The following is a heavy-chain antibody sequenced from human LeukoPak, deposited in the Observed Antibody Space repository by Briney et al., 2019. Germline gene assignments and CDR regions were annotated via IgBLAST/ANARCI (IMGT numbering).Heavy chain of an antibody. CDR2: ISYDGTNK. CDR1: GFTFSSYA. D-gene: IGHD2-15*01. CDR3: ARDIVGGAYDI. Sequence: GGSLRLSCAASGFTFSSYAMHWVRQAPGKGLEWVAVISYDGTNKNYADSVKGRFTISRDNSKNTLYLQMNSLRTEDTAVYYCARDIVGGAYDIWGQGTMVTVSS. J-gene: IGHJ3*02. V-gene: IGHV3-30-3*01.